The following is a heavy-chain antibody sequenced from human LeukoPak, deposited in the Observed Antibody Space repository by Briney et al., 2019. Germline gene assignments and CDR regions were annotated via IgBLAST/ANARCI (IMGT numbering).Heavy chain of an antibody. D-gene: IGHD2-15*01. V-gene: IGHV3-23*01. J-gene: IGHJ6*03. Sequence: GGSLRLSCAASGFTFSSYAMSWVRQAPGKGLEWVSAISGSGGSTYYADSVKGRFTISRDNSKNTLYLRMNSLRAEDTAVYYCANWDIVVVVAATGYYYMDVWGKGTTVTVSS. CDR2: ISGSGGST. CDR3: ANWDIVVVVAATGYYYMDV. CDR1: GFTFSSYA.